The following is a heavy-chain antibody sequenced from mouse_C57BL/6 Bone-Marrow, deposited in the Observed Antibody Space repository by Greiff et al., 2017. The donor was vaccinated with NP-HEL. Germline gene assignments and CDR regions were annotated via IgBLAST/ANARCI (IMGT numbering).Heavy chain of an antibody. CDR3: ARAYDYAWYFDV. D-gene: IGHD2-4*01. CDR2: INYDGSST. CDR1: GFTFSDYY. J-gene: IGHJ1*03. V-gene: IGHV5-16*01. Sequence: VQLKESEGGLVQPGSSMKLSCTASGFTFSDYYMAWVRQVPEKGLEWVANINYDGSSTYYLDSLKSRFIISRDNAKNILYLQMSSLKSEDTATYYCARAYDYAWYFDVWGTGTTVTVSS.